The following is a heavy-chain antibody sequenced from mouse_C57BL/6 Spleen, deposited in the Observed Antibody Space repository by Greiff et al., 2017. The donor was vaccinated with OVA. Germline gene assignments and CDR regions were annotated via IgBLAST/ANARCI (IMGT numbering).Heavy chain of an antibody. CDR3: TRFPGLTGAMDY. CDR2: IRNKANNHAT. CDR1: GFTFSDSW. V-gene: IGHV6-6*01. J-gene: IGHJ4*01. Sequence: EVKVEESGGGLVQPGGSMKLSCAASGFTFSDSWMDWVRQSPEKGLEWVAEIRNKANNHATYYAESVKGRFTISRDDSKSSVYLQMNSLRAEDTGIYYCTRFPGLTGAMDYWGQGTSVTVSS.